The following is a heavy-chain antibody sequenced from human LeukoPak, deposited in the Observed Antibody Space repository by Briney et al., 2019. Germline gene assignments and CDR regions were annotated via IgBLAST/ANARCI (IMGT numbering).Heavy chain of an antibody. CDR1: GLTLSSYW. V-gene: IGHV3-7*01. CDR2: IKQDGSEK. D-gene: IGHD3-22*01. Sequence: GGSLRLSCAASGLTLSSYWMSWVRQAPGKGLEWVANIKQDGSEKYYVDSVKGRFTISRDNGKNSLYLQMNSLRAEDTAVYYCARDLGQYYDTSDNWFDPWGQGTLVTVSS. J-gene: IGHJ5*02. CDR3: ARDLGQYYDTSDNWFDP.